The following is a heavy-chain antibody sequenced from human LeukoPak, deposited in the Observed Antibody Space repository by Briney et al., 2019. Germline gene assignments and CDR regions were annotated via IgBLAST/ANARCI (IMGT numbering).Heavy chain of an antibody. CDR3: ARGGDIVRGVIKRRLDYYGMDV. CDR1: GYTFTSYD. J-gene: IGHJ6*02. Sequence: GASVKVSCKGSGYTFTSYDINWVRQATGQGLEWMGWMNPNSGNTGYAQKFQGRGTMTRNTSISTAYMELSSLRSEDTAVYYCARGGDIVRGVIKRRLDYYGMDVWGQGTTVTVSS. V-gene: IGHV1-8*01. D-gene: IGHD3-10*01. CDR2: MNPNSGNT.